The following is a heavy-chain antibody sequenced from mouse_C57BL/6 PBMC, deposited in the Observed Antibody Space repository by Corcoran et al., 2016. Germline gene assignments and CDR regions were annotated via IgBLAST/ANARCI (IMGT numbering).Heavy chain of an antibody. V-gene: IGHV9-3*01. Sequence: QIQLVQSGPELKKPGETVKISCKASGYTFTTYGMSWVKQAPGKGLKWMGWINTYSGVPTYADDFKGRFAFSLETSASTAYLQINNLKNEDTATYFCASNYYAMDYWGQGTSVTVSS. CDR3: ASNYYAMDY. J-gene: IGHJ4*01. CDR1: GYTFTTYG. CDR2: INTYSGVP.